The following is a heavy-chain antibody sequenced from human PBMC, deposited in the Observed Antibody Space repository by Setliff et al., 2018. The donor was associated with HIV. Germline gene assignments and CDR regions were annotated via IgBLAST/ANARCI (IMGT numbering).Heavy chain of an antibody. Sequence: PSETLSLTCTVSGASINSGDHYWTWIRQPPGKGLERIGYIYYSGTTYYNSSLKSRVTMSLDTSKNQFSLEVNSLSSADTAVYYCARMVIQFGDYHFDDWGQGALVTVSS. D-gene: IGHD3-10*01. CDR2: IYYSGTT. CDR1: GASINSGDHY. CDR3: ARMVIQFGDYHFDD. J-gene: IGHJ4*02. V-gene: IGHV4-30-4*02.